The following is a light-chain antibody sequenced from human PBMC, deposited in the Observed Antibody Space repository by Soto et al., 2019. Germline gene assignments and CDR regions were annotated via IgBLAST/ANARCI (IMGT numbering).Light chain of an antibody. V-gene: IGLV1-44*01. CDR2: SND. CDR1: TSNIGTNT. Sequence: QSVLTQSPSASGTPGQRVSISCSGSTSNIGTNTVSWYQHVPGTAPKLLIYSNDQRPSAVPGRFSGSKSGTSASLAISGLLSEDEADYYCATWDDSLNVVFSRGTQLTVL. J-gene: IGLJ2*01. CDR3: ATWDDSLNVV.